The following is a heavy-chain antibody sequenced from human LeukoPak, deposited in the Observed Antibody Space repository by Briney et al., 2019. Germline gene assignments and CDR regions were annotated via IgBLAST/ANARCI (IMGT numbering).Heavy chain of an antibody. CDR2: IIHSGTT. D-gene: IGHD3-10*01. Sequence: SETLSLTCAVSGGSFSGYYWSWIRQPPGKGLEWIGDIIHSGTTNYNPSLKSRVTISVDTSTNQFSLKLTSVTAADTAVYYCARVGSPLIIDYWGQGTLVTVSS. J-gene: IGHJ4*02. V-gene: IGHV4-34*12. CDR3: ARVGSPLIIDY. CDR1: GGSFSGYY.